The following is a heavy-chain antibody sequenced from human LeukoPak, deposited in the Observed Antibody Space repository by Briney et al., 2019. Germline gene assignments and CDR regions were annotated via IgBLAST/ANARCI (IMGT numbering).Heavy chain of an antibody. J-gene: IGHJ6*03. V-gene: IGHV3-21*01. D-gene: IGHD6-19*01. CDR3: ARDLMSSGWYSRLYYYYYMDI. Sequence: GGSLRLSCAASGFTFSSYSMNWVRQAPGKGLEWVSSISSSSSYIYYADSVKGRFTISRDNAKNSLYLQMNSLRAEDTAVYYCARDLMSSGWYSRLYYYYYMDIWGKGTTVTVSS. CDR2: ISSSSSYI. CDR1: GFTFSSYS.